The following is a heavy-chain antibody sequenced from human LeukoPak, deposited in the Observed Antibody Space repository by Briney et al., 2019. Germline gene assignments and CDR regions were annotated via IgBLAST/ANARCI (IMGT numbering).Heavy chain of an antibody. V-gene: IGHV1-46*01. Sequence: ASVKVSCKASGYTFTSYYMHWVRQAPGRGLEWMAIINPSGGTTNYAQKFQGRVTMTRDTSTSTVYMELTSLRSEDTAVYYCARDFRPSYDSSGYYYPGDYWGQGALVTVSS. CDR2: INPSGGTT. CDR1: GYTFTSYY. CDR3: ARDFRPSYDSSGYYYPGDY. J-gene: IGHJ4*02. D-gene: IGHD3-22*01.